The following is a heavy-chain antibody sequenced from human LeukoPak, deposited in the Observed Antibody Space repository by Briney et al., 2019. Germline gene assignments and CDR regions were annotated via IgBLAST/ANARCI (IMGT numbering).Heavy chain of an antibody. J-gene: IGHJ6*02. V-gene: IGHV3-74*01. Sequence: GGSLRLSCAASGFTFSSYWMHWVRQAPGKGLVWVSRIKSDGSSTSYADPVKGRFTISRDNAKNTLYLQMNSLRAEDTAVYYCARGNYYGMDVWGQGTTVTVSS. CDR2: IKSDGSST. CDR3: ARGNYYGMDV. D-gene: IGHD3-10*01. CDR1: GFTFSSYW.